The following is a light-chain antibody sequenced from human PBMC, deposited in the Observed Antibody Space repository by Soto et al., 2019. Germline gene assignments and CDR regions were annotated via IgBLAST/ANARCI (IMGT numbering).Light chain of an antibody. Sequence: SYELTQPPSVSVSPGQTAENTCSGDTLPKQFAYWYPRKPGQAPLLVISKDSERPSGIPARFSGSSSGTTVTFTVSGVQAEDEAVYYCQSADYIGTYVVFGGGTKLTVL. CDR2: KDS. CDR3: QSADYIGTYVV. V-gene: IGLV3-25*03. J-gene: IGLJ2*01. CDR1: TLPKQF.